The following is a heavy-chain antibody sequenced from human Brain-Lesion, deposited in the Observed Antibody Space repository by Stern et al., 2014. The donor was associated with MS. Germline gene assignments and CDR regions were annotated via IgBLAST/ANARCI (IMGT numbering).Heavy chain of an antibody. CDR2: VSYDGSNK. D-gene: IGHD2/OR15-2a*01. V-gene: IGHV3-30*18. CDR1: GFTFGSCA. J-gene: IGHJ5*02. Sequence: VQLEESVGGVVQPGRPLRLSCVASGFTFGSCAMHWVRQAPGKGLEWVAGVSYDGSNKYYADSVKGRFTISRDNSQNTLYMQMSSLRPEDTAVYYCAKDRQYLTYFFDHWGQGSLVTVSS. CDR3: AKDRQYLTYFFDH.